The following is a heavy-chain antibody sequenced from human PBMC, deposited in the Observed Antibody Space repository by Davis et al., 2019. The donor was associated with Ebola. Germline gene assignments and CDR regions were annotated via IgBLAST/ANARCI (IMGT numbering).Heavy chain of an antibody. Sequence: PSETLSLTCTVSGGSISSYYWSWIRQPPGKGLEWIGYIYYSGSTNYNPSLKSRVTISVDTSKNQFSLKLSSVTAADTAVYYCARSYYYDSSGYSNWGQGTLVTVSS. V-gene: IGHV4-59*01. D-gene: IGHD3-22*01. CDR1: GGSISSYY. CDR2: IYYSGST. CDR3: ARSYYYDSSGYSN. J-gene: IGHJ4*02.